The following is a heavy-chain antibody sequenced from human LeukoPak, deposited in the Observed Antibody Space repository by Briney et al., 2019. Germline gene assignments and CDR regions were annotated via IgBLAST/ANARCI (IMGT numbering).Heavy chain of an antibody. Sequence: PSQTLSLTCTVSGGSISSGNYFWRWLRQPAGKGLEWIGRIYTTGSTNYNPSLKSRITISVDTSKNQFSLNLSSVTAADTAVYYCARDVYAGGAVYWFDPWGQGTLVTVSS. D-gene: IGHD3-16*01. CDR1: GGSISSGNYF. CDR3: ARDVYAGGAVYWFDP. CDR2: IYTTGST. J-gene: IGHJ5*02. V-gene: IGHV4-61*02.